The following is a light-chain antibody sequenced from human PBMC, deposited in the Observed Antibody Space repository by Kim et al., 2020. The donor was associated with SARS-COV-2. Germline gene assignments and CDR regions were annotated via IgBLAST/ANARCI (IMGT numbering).Light chain of an antibody. Sequence: SYELTQPPSVSVSPGQTASITCSGDKLGDKYACWYQQKPGQSPVLVIYQDSKRPSGIPERFSGSNSGSTATLTISGTQAMDEADYYCRAWDSSTASVVFGGGTQLTVL. CDR3: RAWDSSTASVV. CDR1: KLGDKY. CDR2: QDS. J-gene: IGLJ2*01. V-gene: IGLV3-1*01.